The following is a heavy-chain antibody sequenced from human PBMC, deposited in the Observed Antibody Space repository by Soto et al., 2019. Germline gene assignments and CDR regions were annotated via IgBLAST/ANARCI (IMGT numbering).Heavy chain of an antibody. Sequence: QLQLQESGPGLVKPSETLSLTCTVSGGSISSSSYYWGWIRQPPGKGLEWIGSIYYSGSTYYNPSLKSRVTITVDTSKNQFSLKLSSVTAADTAVYYCASGYSYGYGEPFDYWGQGTLVTVSS. CDR3: ASGYSYGYGEPFDY. CDR2: IYYSGST. V-gene: IGHV4-39*01. J-gene: IGHJ4*02. D-gene: IGHD5-18*01. CDR1: GGSISSSSYY.